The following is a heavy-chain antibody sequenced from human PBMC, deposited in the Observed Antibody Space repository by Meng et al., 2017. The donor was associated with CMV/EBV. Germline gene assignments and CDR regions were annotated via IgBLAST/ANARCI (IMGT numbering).Heavy chain of an antibody. Sequence: GLVSAPRPQTLPCSGTGGSISMSNSDSGWFRRPPGKGLEWIGSIYYSGSTYYDPSLKSRVTISVDTSKNQFSLKLSSVTAADTSVYYCARSVVTMIVVYDPWGQGTLVTVSS. V-gene: IGHV4-39*07. D-gene: IGHD3-22*01. CDR2: IYYSGST. CDR3: ARSVVTMIVVYDP. J-gene: IGHJ5*02. CDR1: GGSISMSNSD.